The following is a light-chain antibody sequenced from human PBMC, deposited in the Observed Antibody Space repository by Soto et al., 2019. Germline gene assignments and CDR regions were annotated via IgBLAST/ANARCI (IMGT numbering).Light chain of an antibody. CDR1: QSISSW. Sequence: DIPMTQSPSTLSASVGDRVTITCRASQSISSWLAWYQQKPGKAPKLLIYKASSLESGVPSRFSGSGSGTEFTLTISSLQPDDFATYYCQQYNSFPLTFGGGTKVEIK. CDR2: KAS. V-gene: IGKV1-5*03. J-gene: IGKJ4*01. CDR3: QQYNSFPLT.